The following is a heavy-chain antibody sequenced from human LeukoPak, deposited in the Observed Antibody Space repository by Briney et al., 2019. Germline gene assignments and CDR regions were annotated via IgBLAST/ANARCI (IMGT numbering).Heavy chain of an antibody. D-gene: IGHD6-19*01. V-gene: IGHV1-46*01. CDR1: GYTFTSYY. CDR3: ARDPKLIAVAGQKDY. J-gene: IGHJ4*02. Sequence: ASVKVSCKASGYTFTSYYMHWVRQAPGQGLEWMGIINPSGGSTSYPQKFQGRVTMTRDTSTSTVYMELGSLRSEDTAVYYCARDPKLIAVAGQKDYWGQGTLVTVSS. CDR2: INPSGGST.